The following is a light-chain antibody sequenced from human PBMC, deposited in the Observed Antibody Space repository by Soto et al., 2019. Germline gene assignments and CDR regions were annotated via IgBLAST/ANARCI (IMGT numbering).Light chain of an antibody. J-gene: IGLJ2*01. CDR1: RSNIGVNS. CDR2: SKD. Sequence: QSVLTQPPSASGTPGQKVTISCSGRRSNIGVNSVNWYLQLPGTAPKLLIYSKDQRPSEAPDRFSGSKSGTSASLAISGLQPEDEAEYYCAVWDDSVSGVEFGGGTKLTVL. V-gene: IGLV1-44*01. CDR3: AVWDDSVSGVE.